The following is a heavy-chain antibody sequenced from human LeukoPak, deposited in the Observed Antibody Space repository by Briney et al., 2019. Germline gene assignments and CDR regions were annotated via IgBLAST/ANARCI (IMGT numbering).Heavy chain of an antibody. V-gene: IGHV4-39*01. J-gene: IGHJ4*02. CDR2: IYYSGST. CDR1: GGSISSSSHY. Sequence: PSETLSLTCTVSGGSISSSSHYWAWIRQSPGTGLEWIGSIYYSGSTYYNPSLKSRVTISVDTSKNQFSLKLSSVTAADTAVYYCASPYGSGSYSVDYWGQGTLVTVSS. D-gene: IGHD3-10*01. CDR3: ASPYGSGSYSVDY.